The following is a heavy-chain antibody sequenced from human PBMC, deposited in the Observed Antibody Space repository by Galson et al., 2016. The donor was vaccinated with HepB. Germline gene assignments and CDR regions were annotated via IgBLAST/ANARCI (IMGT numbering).Heavy chain of an antibody. J-gene: IGHJ4*02. V-gene: IGHV1-3*01. CDR1: GYTHNYV. Sequence: SVKVYCKASGYTHNYVMHWVRQAPGQRLEWMGWINAGNGDTGYSQRFQGRVTIARDTSANTAYMELSSLKSEDTAVYYCASGNCGGDCYLDYWGQGTLVTVSS. D-gene: IGHD2-21*02. CDR3: ASGNCGGDCYLDY. CDR2: INAGNGDT.